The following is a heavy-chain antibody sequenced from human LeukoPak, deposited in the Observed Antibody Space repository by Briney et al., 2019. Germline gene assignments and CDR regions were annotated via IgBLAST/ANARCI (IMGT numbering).Heavy chain of an antibody. D-gene: IGHD4-17*01. Sequence: GGSLRLSCPASGFTFSSYAISWVRHAPGKGLEWVSAISGSGGSTYYADSVKGRFTISRDNSKNTLYLQMNSLRDEDTAVYYCAKESSYDYGDLSYWGQGTLVTVSS. V-gene: IGHV3-23*01. CDR2: ISGSGGST. CDR3: AKESSYDYGDLSY. CDR1: GFTFSSYA. J-gene: IGHJ4*02.